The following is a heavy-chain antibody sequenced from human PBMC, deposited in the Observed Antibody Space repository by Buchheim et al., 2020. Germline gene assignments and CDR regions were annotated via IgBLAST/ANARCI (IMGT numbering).Heavy chain of an antibody. D-gene: IGHD3-10*01. Sequence: QVTLKESGHALVQLTQPITLTCTFSGFSLSTSGMRVSWISQPSGKALEWLARIDWDDDKFYSTSLKTRLTISKDTSKTQVVLTMTNMYPVDTASYYCVFEEILIDDWGQGTL. CDR2: IDWDDDK. V-gene: IGHV2-70*04. J-gene: IGHJ4*02. CDR3: VFEEILIDD. CDR1: GFSLSTSGMR.